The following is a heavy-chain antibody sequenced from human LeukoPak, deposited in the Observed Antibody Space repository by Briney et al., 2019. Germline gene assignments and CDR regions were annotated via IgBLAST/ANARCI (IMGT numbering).Heavy chain of an antibody. J-gene: IGHJ3*01. CDR2: RGSGYGT. V-gene: IGHV3-23*01. D-gene: IGHD4-17*01. Sequence: RGSGYGTSYADSGKGRFTMSRDNSKNTLYLPMASLRAEDTAMYYCRRDPNGDYVGAFDFWGQGTLVTVSS. CDR3: RRDPNGDYVGAFDF.